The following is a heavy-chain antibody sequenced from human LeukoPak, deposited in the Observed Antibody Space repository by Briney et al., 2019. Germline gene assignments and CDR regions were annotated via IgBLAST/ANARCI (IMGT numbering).Heavy chain of an antibody. D-gene: IGHD7-27*01. J-gene: IGHJ4*02. CDR1: GFIFSGYA. Sequence: GGPLRLSCAASGFIFSGYAMHWVRQAPGKGLEWVSGISGSGGSTYYADSVKGRFTISRDNSKNTLYLQMNSLRAEDTAVYYCATTADYWGSYGWGQGTLVTVSS. CDR2: ISGSGGST. CDR3: ATTADYWGSYG. V-gene: IGHV3-23*01.